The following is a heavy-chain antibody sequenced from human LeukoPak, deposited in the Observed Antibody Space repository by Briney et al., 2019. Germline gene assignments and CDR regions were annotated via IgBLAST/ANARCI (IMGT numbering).Heavy chain of an antibody. V-gene: IGHV4-39*07. CDR1: GGSISSSSYY. Sequence: SETLSLTCTVSGGSISSSSYYWGWIRQPPGKGLEWIGSIYYSGSTYYNPSLKSRVTISVDTSKNQFSLKLSSVTAADTAVYYCARAVWYYYDSSGYCHFDYWGQGTLVTVSS. J-gene: IGHJ4*02. CDR2: IYYSGST. CDR3: ARAVWYYYDSSGYCHFDY. D-gene: IGHD3-22*01.